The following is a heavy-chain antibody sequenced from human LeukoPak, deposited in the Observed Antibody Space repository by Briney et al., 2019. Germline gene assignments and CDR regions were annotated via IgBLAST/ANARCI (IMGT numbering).Heavy chain of an antibody. CDR3: AKLLRSGSRGSDY. CDR1: GFTFSSYA. V-gene: IGHV3-23*01. CDR2: ISGSGGST. Sequence: GGSLRLSCAASGFTFSSYAMSWVRQAPGKGLEWVSAISGSGGSTYYADSVKGRFTISRDNSKNTPYLQMNSLRAEDTAVYYCAKLLRSGSRGSDYWGQGTLVTVSS. D-gene: IGHD1-26*01. J-gene: IGHJ4*02.